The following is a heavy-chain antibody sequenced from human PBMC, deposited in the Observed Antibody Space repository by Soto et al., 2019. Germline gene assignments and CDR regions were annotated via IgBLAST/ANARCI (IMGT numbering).Heavy chain of an antibody. Sequence: ASLKVSCKASGYTFTSYGISWVLQAPGQGLEWMGWISAYNGNTNYAQKLQGRVTMTTDTSTSTAYMELRSLRSDDTAVYYCARAEAYYYGMDVWGQGTTVTVSS. CDR2: ISAYNGNT. CDR3: ARAEAYYYGMDV. CDR1: GYTFTSYG. J-gene: IGHJ6*02. V-gene: IGHV1-18*01.